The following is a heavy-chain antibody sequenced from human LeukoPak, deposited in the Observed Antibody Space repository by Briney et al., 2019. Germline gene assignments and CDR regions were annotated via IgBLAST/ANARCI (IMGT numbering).Heavy chain of an antibody. V-gene: IGHV3-43D*03. Sequence: PGGSLRLSCAASGFTCDDYAMHWVRQAPGKGLEWVSLISWDGGSTYYADSVKGRFTISRDNSKNSLYLQMNSLRAEDTALYYCAKDIGLPRGIVVVGLFDYWGQGTLVTVSS. CDR1: GFTCDDYA. J-gene: IGHJ4*02. CDR3: AKDIGLPRGIVVVGLFDY. D-gene: IGHD2-15*01. CDR2: ISWDGGST.